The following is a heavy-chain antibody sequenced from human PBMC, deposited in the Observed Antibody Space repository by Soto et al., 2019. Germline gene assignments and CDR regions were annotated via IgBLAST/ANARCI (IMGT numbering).Heavy chain of an antibody. CDR1: GFTFSNAW. CDR3: TTDGSGSYAVNYYGMDV. D-gene: IGHD1-26*01. CDR2: IKSKTDGGTT. V-gene: IGHV3-15*07. J-gene: IGHJ6*02. Sequence: EVQLVESGGGLVKPGGSLRLSCAASGFTFSNAWMNWVRQAPGKGLEWVGRIKSKTDGGTTDYAAPVKGRFTISRDDSKNTLYLQMDSLKTEDTAVYYCTTDGSGSYAVNYYGMDVWGQGTTVTVSS.